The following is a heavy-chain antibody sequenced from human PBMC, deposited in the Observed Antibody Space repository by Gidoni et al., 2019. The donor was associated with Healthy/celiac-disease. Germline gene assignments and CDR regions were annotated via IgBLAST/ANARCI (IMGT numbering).Heavy chain of an antibody. V-gene: IGHV3-23*04. J-gene: IGHJ6*02. Sequence: EVQLVESGGGLVQPRGSLRLSCAASGFTFHSYAMSWVRQAPGKGLEWVSAIGGSGASTYYVDSVKGRFTISRDNSKNTLFLQMSSLRAEDTAVYYCAKGGSRFYYYGMDVWGQGTTVTVSS. CDR2: IGGSGAST. CDR1: GFTFHSYA. CDR3: AKGGSRFYYYGMDV.